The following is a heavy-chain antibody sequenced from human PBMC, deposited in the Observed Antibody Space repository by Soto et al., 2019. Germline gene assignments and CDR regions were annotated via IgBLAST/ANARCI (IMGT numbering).Heavy chain of an antibody. D-gene: IGHD2-21*02. CDR2: IRSKANSYAT. J-gene: IGHJ6*02. V-gene: IGHV3-73*01. CDR1: GFTFSGSA. CDR3: TSTAFGYYYYYGMDV. Sequence: GGSLRLSCAASGFTFSGSAMHWVRQASGKGLDWVGRIRSKANSYATAYAASVKGRFTISRDDSKNTAYLQMNSLKTEDTAVYYCTSTAFGYYYYYGMDVWGQGTTVTVSS.